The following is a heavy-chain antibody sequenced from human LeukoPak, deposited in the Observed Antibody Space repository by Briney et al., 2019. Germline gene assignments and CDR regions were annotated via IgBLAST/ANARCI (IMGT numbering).Heavy chain of an antibody. Sequence: SETLSLTCTVSGGSISNYCWSWIRQPPGKGLEWIGYIYYSGTTNYNPSLKSRVTIPVDTSKNQFSLKLNSVTAADTAVYYCARGVYIAAAQYGYWGQGTLVTVSS. V-gene: IGHV4-59*01. CDR2: IYYSGTT. J-gene: IGHJ4*02. CDR3: ARGVYIAAAQYGY. D-gene: IGHD6-13*01. CDR1: GGSISNYC.